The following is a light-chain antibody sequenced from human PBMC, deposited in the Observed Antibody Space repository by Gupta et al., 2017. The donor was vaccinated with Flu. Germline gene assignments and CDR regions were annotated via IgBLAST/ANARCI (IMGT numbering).Light chain of an antibody. CDR1: MSNIGGGSD. J-gene: IGLJ1*01. Sequence: QSVLTQPPSVSGAPGQRVTISCAGKMSNIGGGSDVHWYQHVPASAPKLLIYGDTYRPSGVPDRFSGSKSGSSASLAITGLQAEDEADYYCQSYDSSLRGYVFGSGTKVTAL. CDR2: GDT. CDR3: QSYDSSLRGYV. V-gene: IGLV1-40*01.